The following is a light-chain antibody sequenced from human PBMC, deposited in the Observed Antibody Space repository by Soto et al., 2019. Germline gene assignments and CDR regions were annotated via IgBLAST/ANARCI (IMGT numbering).Light chain of an antibody. Sequence: DVVMTQSPLSLPVTLGQPASISCRSSQSLVYSDGNTYLNWFQQRPGQSPRRLIYKVSNRDSGVPDRFSGSGSGTDFTLKISRVEAEDVGVYYCIQRTHWPWTFGQGTKVEIK. J-gene: IGKJ1*01. V-gene: IGKV2-30*01. CDR2: KVS. CDR1: QSLVYSDGNTY. CDR3: IQRTHWPWT.